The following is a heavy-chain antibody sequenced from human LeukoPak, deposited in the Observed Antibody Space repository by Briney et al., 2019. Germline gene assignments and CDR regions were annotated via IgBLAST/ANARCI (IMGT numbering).Heavy chain of an antibody. V-gene: IGHV3-30*02. CDR1: GFTFSSYG. CDR2: IRYDGSNK. Sequence: PGGSLRLSCAASGFTFSSYGMHWVRQALGKGLEWVAFIRYDGSNKYYADSVKGRFTISRDNSKNTLYLQMNSLRAEDTAVYYCAKEDSSSWSIDYWGQGTLVTVSS. J-gene: IGHJ4*02. D-gene: IGHD6-13*01. CDR3: AKEDSSSWSIDY.